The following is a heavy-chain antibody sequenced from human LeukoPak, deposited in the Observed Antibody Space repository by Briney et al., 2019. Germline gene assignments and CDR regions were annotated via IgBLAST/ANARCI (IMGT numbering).Heavy chain of an antibody. D-gene: IGHD1-26*01. CDR2: IYPGDSDT. Sequence: GESLKISCKGSGYSFTSYWIGWVRQMPGKGLEWMGIIYPGDSDTRYSPSFQGQVTISADNSISTAYLQWNSLKASDTAMYYCARQARIVGAPGALDYWGQGTLVTVS. J-gene: IGHJ4*02. CDR3: ARQARIVGAPGALDY. V-gene: IGHV5-51*01. CDR1: GYSFTSYW.